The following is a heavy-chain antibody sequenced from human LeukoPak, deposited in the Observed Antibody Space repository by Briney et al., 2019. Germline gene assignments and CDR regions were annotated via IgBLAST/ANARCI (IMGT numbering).Heavy chain of an antibody. CDR1: GSTFTNFY. D-gene: IGHD6-19*01. CDR3: ARGSSVWFDY. Sequence: ASVNVSCRTSGSTFTNFYLHWVRRAPGQGLEWMGIINCSGGTTNYAQKFQGRVSITRDTSTSAVYMDLSSLRSEDTAVYYCARGSSVWFDYWGQGTLVTVSS. CDR2: INCSGGTT. J-gene: IGHJ4*02. V-gene: IGHV1-46*01.